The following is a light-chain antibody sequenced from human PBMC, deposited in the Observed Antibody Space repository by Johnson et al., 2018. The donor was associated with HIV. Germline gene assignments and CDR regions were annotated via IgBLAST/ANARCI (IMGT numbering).Light chain of an antibody. Sequence: QAVLTQPPSVSAAPVQKVTISCSGSSSNIGNNYVSWYQQLPGTAPKLLIYENNKRPSGIPDRFSGSKSGTSATLGITGLQTGDEADYYCGTWDSSLSAGRYVFGTGTKVTVL. J-gene: IGLJ1*01. CDR3: GTWDSSLSAGRYV. CDR1: SSNIGNNY. V-gene: IGLV1-51*02. CDR2: ENN.